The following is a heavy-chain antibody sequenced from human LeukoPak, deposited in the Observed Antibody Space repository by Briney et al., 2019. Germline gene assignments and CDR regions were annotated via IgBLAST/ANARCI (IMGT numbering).Heavy chain of an antibody. CDR1: GGSIRSYY. Sequence: KLSETRLLTCPVTGGSIRSYYWSWIRQPPGKGLEWIGYIYYSGSTNYNPSLKSRVTISVDTSKNQFSLKLSSVTAADTAVYYCARLENYYYYYYMDVWGKGTTVTVSS. V-gene: IGHV4-59*08. CDR2: IYYSGST. CDR3: ARLENYYYYYYMDV. J-gene: IGHJ6*03.